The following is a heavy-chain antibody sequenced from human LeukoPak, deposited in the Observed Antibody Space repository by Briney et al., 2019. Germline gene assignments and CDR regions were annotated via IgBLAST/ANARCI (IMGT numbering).Heavy chain of an antibody. D-gene: IGHD1-26*01. Sequence: PSETPSLTCTVSGGSISSYYWSWIRQPPGKGLEWIGYIYYSGSTNYNPSLKSRVTISVDTSKNQFSLKLSSVTAADTAVYYCASAGSNSGYFDYWGQGTLVTVSS. CDR1: GGSISSYY. V-gene: IGHV4-59*08. CDR3: ASAGSNSGYFDY. J-gene: IGHJ4*02. CDR2: IYYSGST.